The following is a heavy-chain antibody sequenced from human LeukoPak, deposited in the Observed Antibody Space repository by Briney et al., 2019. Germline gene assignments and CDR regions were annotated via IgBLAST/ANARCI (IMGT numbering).Heavy chain of an antibody. J-gene: IGHJ6*03. CDR3: ARDFWSGPYYYYMDV. CDR1: GFTFSSYA. D-gene: IGHD3-3*01. V-gene: IGHV3-30-3*01. Sequence: PGRSLRLSCAASGFTFSSYAMHWVRQAPGKGLEWVAVISYDGSNKYYADSVKGRFTISRDNSKNTLYLQMNSLRAEDTAVYYCARDFWSGPYYYYMDVWGKGTTVTVSS. CDR2: ISYDGSNK.